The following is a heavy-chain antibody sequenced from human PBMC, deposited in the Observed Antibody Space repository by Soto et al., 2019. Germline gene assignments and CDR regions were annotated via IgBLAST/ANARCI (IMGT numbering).Heavy chain of an antibody. CDR3: AKDLEYDPGGFDY. CDR1: GFTFKDYA. V-gene: IGHV3-9*01. D-gene: IGHD3-3*01. J-gene: IGHJ4*02. CDR2: ISWNSEIL. Sequence: EVQLVESGGGLVQPGRSLRLSCAASGFTFKDYAMHWIRQVPGKGLEWISGISWNSEILAYADSVKGRITVSRDNAKNSLYLQMNSLRAEDTALYYCAKDLEYDPGGFDYCGQGTLVTVSS.